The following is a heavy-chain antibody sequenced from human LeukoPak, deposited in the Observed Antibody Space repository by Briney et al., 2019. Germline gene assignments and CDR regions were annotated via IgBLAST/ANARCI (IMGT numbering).Heavy chain of an antibody. Sequence: GGSLRLSCAASGFTFSIYWMHWVRQAPGKGLVWVSRINSDGSRTTYADAVKGRFTVSRDNAKKTLYLQMNSLRAEDTAVYYCTTTRLADAFYYDYWGQGTLVTVSS. D-gene: IGHD6-13*01. CDR1: GFTFSIYW. CDR2: INSDGSRT. J-gene: IGHJ4*02. CDR3: TTTRLADAFYYDY. V-gene: IGHV3-74*01.